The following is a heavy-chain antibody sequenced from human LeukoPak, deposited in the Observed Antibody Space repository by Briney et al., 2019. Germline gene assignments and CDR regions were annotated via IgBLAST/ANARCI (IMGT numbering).Heavy chain of an antibody. CDR3: ARDRRGRWFDP. Sequence: PSETLSLTCTVSGYSISSGYYWGWIRQPPGKGLEWIGSIYHSGSTYYNPSLKSRVTMSVDTSKNQFSLKLSSVTAADTAVYYCARDRRGRWFDPWGQGTLVTVSS. J-gene: IGHJ5*02. V-gene: IGHV4-38-2*02. CDR1: GYSISSGYY. CDR2: IYHSGST. D-gene: IGHD3-16*01.